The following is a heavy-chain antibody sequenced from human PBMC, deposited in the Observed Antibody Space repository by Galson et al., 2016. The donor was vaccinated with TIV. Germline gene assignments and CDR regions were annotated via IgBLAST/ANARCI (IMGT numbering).Heavy chain of an antibody. D-gene: IGHD4-23*01. CDR2: VSGSGDST. CDR1: GFTLRNYV. Sequence: SLRLSCAASGFTLRNYVMSWVRRAPGKGLEWVSVVSGSGDSTYYADSVRGRSIISRDNSKNTLYLQMNSLRPEDTAVYYCAKRRVLTPKYQYNYGMDVWGQGNTVTVSS. J-gene: IGHJ6*02. V-gene: IGHV3-23*01. CDR3: AKRRVLTPKYQYNYGMDV.